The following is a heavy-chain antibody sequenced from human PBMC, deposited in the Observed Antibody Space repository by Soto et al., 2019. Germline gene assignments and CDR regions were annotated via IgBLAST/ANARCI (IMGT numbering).Heavy chain of an antibody. J-gene: IGHJ5*02. CDR1: GGSISGGTYY. V-gene: IGHV4-39*01. D-gene: IGHD2-21*01. CDR2: VYSRGKT. Sequence: SETLSLTCTVSGGSISGGTYYWGWIRQRPGKGLEWGGSVYSRGKTLYNPSRKSRVTISVDTCNNQVSRELNSVTAADTAVYYCARQGGEYLGRQNRFAPGGQAILVT. CDR3: ARQGGEYLGRQNRFAP.